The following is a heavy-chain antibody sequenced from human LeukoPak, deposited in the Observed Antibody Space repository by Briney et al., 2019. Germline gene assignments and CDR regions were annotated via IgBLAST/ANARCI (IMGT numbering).Heavy chain of an antibody. Sequence: SVKVSCKASGGTFSSYALSWVRQAPGQGLEWMGRIIPIFGTANYAQKFQGRVTITADESTSTAYMELSSLRSEDTAIYYCARGGNTSDLYYGMDVWGQGATVTVSS. V-gene: IGHV1-69*13. CDR2: IIPIFGTA. CDR3: ARGGNTSDLYYGMDV. J-gene: IGHJ6*02. D-gene: IGHD6-25*01. CDR1: GGTFSSYA.